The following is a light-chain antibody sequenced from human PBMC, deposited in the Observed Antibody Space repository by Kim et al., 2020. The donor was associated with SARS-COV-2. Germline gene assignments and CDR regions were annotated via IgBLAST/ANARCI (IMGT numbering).Light chain of an antibody. CDR3: QAWDITTGV. V-gene: IGLV3-1*01. J-gene: IGLJ3*02. Sequence: SVSPGQTASITCSGIQLANKNACWYQQKPGQSPVLVIYEDNRRPSGIPERFSGSNSGNTATLTISGTQAMDEADYYCQAWDITTGVFGGGTQLTVL. CDR2: EDN. CDR1: QLANKN.